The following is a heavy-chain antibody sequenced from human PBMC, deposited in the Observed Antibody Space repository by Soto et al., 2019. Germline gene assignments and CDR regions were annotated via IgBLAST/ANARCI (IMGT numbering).Heavy chain of an antibody. CDR2: MNPNSGNT. CDR1: GYTFTSYD. D-gene: IGHD3-3*01. CDR3: ARFVPAYDFWSGYLDAFDI. J-gene: IGHJ3*02. V-gene: IGHV1-8*01. Sequence: QVQLVQSGAEVKKPGASVKVSCKASGYTFTSYDINWVRQATGQGLEWMGWMNPNSGNTGYAQKLQGRVTMTRNTSISTAYMELSSLRSEDTAVYYFARFVPAYDFWSGYLDAFDIWGQGTMVTVSS.